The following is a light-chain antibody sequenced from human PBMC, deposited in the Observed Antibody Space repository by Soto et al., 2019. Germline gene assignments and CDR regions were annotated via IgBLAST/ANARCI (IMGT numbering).Light chain of an antibody. V-gene: IGLV2-14*01. CDR2: EVS. J-gene: IGLJ1*01. CDR3: CSSGGRPTYV. CDR1: SSDVGSYNY. Sequence: QSVLAQPASVSGSPGQSITISCTGTSSDVGSYNYVSWYQQHPGKAPKLMIYEVSNRPSGVSNRFSGSKSGNTASLTISGLQAEDEADYYCCSSGGRPTYVSGTGTKVTVL.